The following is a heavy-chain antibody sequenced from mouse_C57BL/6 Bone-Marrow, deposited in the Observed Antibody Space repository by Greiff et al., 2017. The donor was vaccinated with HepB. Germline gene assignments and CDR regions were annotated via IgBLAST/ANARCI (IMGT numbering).Heavy chain of an antibody. CDR3: ARREGLGRPYAMDY. V-gene: IGHV1-64*01. CDR2: IHPNSGST. J-gene: IGHJ4*01. CDR1: GSTFTSYW. Sequence: QVQLQQPGAELVKPGASVKLSCKASGSTFTSYWMHWVKQRPGQGLEWIGMIHPNSGSTNYNEKFKSKATLTVDKSSSTAYMQLSSLTSEDSAVYYCARREGLGRPYAMDYWGQGTSVTVSS. D-gene: IGHD4-1*01.